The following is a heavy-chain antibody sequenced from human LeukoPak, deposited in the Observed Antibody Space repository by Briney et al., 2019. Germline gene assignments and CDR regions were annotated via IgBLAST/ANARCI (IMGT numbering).Heavy chain of an antibody. CDR3: ARQGGYSYGHYWYFDL. J-gene: IGHJ2*01. CDR2: IYLYGTT. Sequence: SETLSLTCSVSIGSISSSKWWSWVRQSPVKGLEWIGEIYLYGTTNYNSSFTSRVTMSVDRSRNQFSLKLTSVTAADTAVYYCARQGGYSYGHYWYFDLWGRGTLVTVSS. V-gene: IGHV4-4*02. D-gene: IGHD5-18*01. CDR1: IGSISSSKW.